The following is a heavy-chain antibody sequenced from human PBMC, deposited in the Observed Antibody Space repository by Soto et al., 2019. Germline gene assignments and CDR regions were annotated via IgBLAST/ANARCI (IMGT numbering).Heavy chain of an antibody. CDR2: ISGRGGST. V-gene: IGHV3-23*01. CDR3: AKDTAMVPGPFDF. Sequence: PGGSLRLSSAASGFTFGNFAMTSVRQAPGKGREWVSAISGRGGSTYYAASVKGRFTISRDNSKNTLYLQRNSLRAEDTALYYCAKDTAMVPGPFDFWGQGTLVTVSS. CDR1: GFTFGNFA. J-gene: IGHJ4*02. D-gene: IGHD5-18*01.